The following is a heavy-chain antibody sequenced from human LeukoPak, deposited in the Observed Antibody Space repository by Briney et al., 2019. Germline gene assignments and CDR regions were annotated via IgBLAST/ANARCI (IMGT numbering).Heavy chain of an antibody. D-gene: IGHD6-13*01. J-gene: IGHJ4*02. Sequence: KSSETLSLTCTVSGGSISSSSYYWGWIRQPPGKGLEWIGSIYYSGSTYYNPSLKSRVTISVDTSKNQFSLKLSSVTAADTAVYYCARHSGLAGIAAAGSEFYFDYWGQGTLVTVSS. CDR2: IYYSGST. CDR1: GGSISSSSYY. CDR3: ARHSGLAGIAAAGSEFYFDY. V-gene: IGHV4-39*01.